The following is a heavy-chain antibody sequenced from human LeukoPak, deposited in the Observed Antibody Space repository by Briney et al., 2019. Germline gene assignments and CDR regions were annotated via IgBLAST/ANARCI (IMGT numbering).Heavy chain of an antibody. CDR1: GFTFSNAW. Sequence: GGSLRLSCAASGFTFSNAWMSWVRQAPGKGLEWVGRIKSKTDGGTTEYAVPVKGRFTISRDDSKNTLYLQMNSLKTEDTAVYYCTTDASSSWYEGYSYGSLNVVGATTSDYWGQGTLVTVSS. CDR2: IKSKTDGGTT. J-gene: IGHJ4*02. D-gene: IGHD1-26*01. CDR3: TTDASSSWYEGYSYGSLNVVGATTSDY. V-gene: IGHV3-15*01.